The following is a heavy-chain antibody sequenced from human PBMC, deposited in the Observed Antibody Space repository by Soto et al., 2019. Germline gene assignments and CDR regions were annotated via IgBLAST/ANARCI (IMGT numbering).Heavy chain of an antibody. D-gene: IGHD3-10*01. CDR3: ARISYPRGKYGSGSYYNSRYYYYGMDV. CDR1: GYTFTSYG. Sequence: ASVKVSCKASGYTFTSYGISWVRQAPGQGLEWMGWISAYNGNTNYAQKLQGRVTMTTDTSTSTAYMELRSLRSDDTAVYYCARISYPRGKYGSGSYYNSRYYYYGMDVWGQGTTVTVSS. J-gene: IGHJ6*02. V-gene: IGHV1-18*01. CDR2: ISAYNGNT.